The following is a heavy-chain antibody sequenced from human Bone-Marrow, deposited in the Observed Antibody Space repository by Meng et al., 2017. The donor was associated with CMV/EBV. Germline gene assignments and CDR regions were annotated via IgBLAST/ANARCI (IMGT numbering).Heavy chain of an antibody. CDR1: GYTLTELS. CDR3: ATAVVVPAAIDYFDY. Sequence: ASANVSCQVSGYTLTELSMHWVRQAPGKGLEWMGGFDPEDGETIYAQKFQGRVTMTEDTSTDTAYMELSSMRSEDTAVYYCATAVVVPAAIDYFDYWGQGTLVTVSS. D-gene: IGHD2-2*01. J-gene: IGHJ4*02. V-gene: IGHV1-24*01. CDR2: FDPEDGET.